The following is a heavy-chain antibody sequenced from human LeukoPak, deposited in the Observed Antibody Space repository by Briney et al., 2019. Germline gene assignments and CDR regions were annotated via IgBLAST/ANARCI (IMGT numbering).Heavy chain of an antibody. CDR1: GGSISSSSYY. CDR3: ARDRSGWRAFDI. V-gene: IGHV4-39*02. J-gene: IGHJ3*02. Sequence: PSETLSLTCTVSGGSISSSSYYWGWIRQPPGKGLEWVGSIYYSGSTYYNPSLKSRVTISVDTSKNQFSLKLSSVTAADTAVYYCARDRSGWRAFDIWGQGTMVTVSS. D-gene: IGHD6-19*01. CDR2: IYYSGST.